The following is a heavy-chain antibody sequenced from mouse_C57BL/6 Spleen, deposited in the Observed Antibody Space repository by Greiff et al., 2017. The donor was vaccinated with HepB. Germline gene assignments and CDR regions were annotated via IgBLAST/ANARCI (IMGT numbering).Heavy chain of an antibody. D-gene: IGHD1-1*01. CDR2: INPNNGGT. J-gene: IGHJ1*03. CDR3: ARPPSYGSYWYFDV. V-gene: IGHV1-18*01. CDR1: GYTFTDYN. Sequence: EVQLQQSGPELVKPGASVKIPCKASGYTFTDYNMDWVKQSHGKSLEWIGDINPNNGGTIYNQKFKGKATLTVDKSSSTAYMELRSLTSEDTAVYYCARPPSYGSYWYFDVWGTGTTVTVSS.